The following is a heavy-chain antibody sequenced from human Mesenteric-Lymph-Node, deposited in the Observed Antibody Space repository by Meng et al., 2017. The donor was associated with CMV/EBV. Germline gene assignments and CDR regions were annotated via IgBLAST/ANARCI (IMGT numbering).Heavy chain of an antibody. CDR1: GGSFSGYY. D-gene: IGHD2-15*01. CDR3: ARGSDIPVNNY. Sequence: QVQLQQWGAGLLKPSETLSLTCAVYGGSFSGYYWSWIRQPPGKGLEWIGEINHSGVPNYNPSLKSRVTISLDRSKNQFSLKLSSVTDEDTAVYYCARGSDIPVNNYWGQGTLVTVSS. J-gene: IGHJ4*02. CDR2: INHSGVP. V-gene: IGHV4-34*01.